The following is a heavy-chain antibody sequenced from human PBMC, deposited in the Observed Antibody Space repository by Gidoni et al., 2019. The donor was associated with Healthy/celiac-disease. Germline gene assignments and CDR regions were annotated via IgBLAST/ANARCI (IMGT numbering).Heavy chain of an antibody. V-gene: IGHV3-30*03. J-gene: IGHJ4*02. CDR2: ISYDGSNK. CDR3: ARSGDYGDSETFDY. D-gene: IGHD4-17*01. Sequence: QVQLVESGGGVVQPGRSLRLSCAASGFTLSSYGMHWVRQAPGKGLEWVAVISYDGSNKYYADSVKGRFTISRDNSKNTLYLQMNSLRAEDTAVYYCARSGDYGDSETFDYWGQGTLVTVSS. CDR1: GFTLSSYG.